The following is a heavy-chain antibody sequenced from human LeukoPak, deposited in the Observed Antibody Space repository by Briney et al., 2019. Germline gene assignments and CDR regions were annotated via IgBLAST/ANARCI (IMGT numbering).Heavy chain of an antibody. CDR2: IIPILGIA. CDR3: ASGKYDFWSGYYASFDY. Sequence: SVKVSCKAPGGTFSSYTISWVRQAPGQGLEWMGRIIPILGIANYAQKFQGRVTITADKSTSTAYMELSSLRSEDTAVYYCASGKYDFWSGYYASFDYWGQGTLVTVSS. J-gene: IGHJ4*02. CDR1: GGTFSSYT. V-gene: IGHV1-69*02. D-gene: IGHD3-3*01.